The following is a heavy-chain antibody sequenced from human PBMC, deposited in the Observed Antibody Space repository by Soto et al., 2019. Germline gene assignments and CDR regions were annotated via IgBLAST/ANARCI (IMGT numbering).Heavy chain of an antibody. CDR2: IHWNNGAT. CDR3: TEDILPGGADV. Sequence: HPGGSLRLSCVASAFSSHHHAIHWVRQGPGKGLEWVSGIHWNNGATGYADSVEGRFTIFKDNVKNSVYLQMNSLRTDDTAFYYCTEDILPGGADVWGQGTTVTVSS. D-gene: IGHD3-16*01. J-gene: IGHJ6*02. CDR1: AFSSHHHA. V-gene: IGHV3-9*02.